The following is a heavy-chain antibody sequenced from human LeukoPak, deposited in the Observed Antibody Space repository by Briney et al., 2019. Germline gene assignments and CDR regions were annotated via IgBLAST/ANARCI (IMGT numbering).Heavy chain of an antibody. CDR1: GFTFTKYW. V-gene: IGHV3-7*01. D-gene: IGHD1-14*01. CDR3: AREVWGPEY. J-gene: IGHJ4*02. CDR2: IKQDGSDK. Sequence: GDSLRLSCAASGFTFTKYWMTWVRQAPGKGLEWVGNIKQDGSDKNYMDSVKGRFTIFRDNTKNSVYLQMSSLRAEDTAVYYCAREVWGPEYWGQGTLVTVSS.